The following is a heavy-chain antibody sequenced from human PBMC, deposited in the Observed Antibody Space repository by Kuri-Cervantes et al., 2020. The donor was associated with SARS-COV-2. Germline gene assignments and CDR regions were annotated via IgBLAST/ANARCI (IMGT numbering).Heavy chain of an antibody. Sequence: GGFLRLSCAASGFTFSSYAMSWVRQAPGKGLEWVSAISGSGGSTYYADSVKGRFTISRDNSKNTLYLQMNSLRAEDTAVYYCAKGDSSGWYIFDYWGQGTLVTVSS. CDR3: AKGDSSGWYIFDY. D-gene: IGHD6-19*01. CDR2: ISGSGGST. CDR1: GFTFSSYA. V-gene: IGHV3-23*01. J-gene: IGHJ4*02.